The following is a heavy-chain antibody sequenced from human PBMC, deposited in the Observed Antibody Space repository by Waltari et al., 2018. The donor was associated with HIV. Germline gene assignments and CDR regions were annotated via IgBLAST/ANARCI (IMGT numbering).Heavy chain of an antibody. D-gene: IGHD6-19*01. Sequence: QVQLVQSGAEVKKPGSSVKVSCKASGGPFSSYAISWVRQAPGHGLELLGVFIPIFGTSICAQNFQGRVRSTADESTSTAYMELSSLRSEDTAVYYCSRMNEVAVAGTGFDAFDIWGQGTKVTVSS. J-gene: IGHJ3*02. CDR2: FIPIFGTS. V-gene: IGHV1-69*01. CDR1: GGPFSSYA. CDR3: SRMNEVAVAGTGFDAFDI.